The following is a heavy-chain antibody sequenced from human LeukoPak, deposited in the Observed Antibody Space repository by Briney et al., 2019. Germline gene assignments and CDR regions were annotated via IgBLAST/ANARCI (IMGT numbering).Heavy chain of an antibody. D-gene: IGHD5-18*01. Sequence: GGSLRLSCAASGFTFSSYGMHWVHQAPGKGLEWVAVISYDGSNKYYADSVKGRFTISRDNSKNTLYLQMNSLRAEDTAVYYCAKDKLRGYSYGYYYYYYYGMDVWGQGTTVTVSS. V-gene: IGHV3-30*18. J-gene: IGHJ6*02. CDR1: GFTFSSYG. CDR2: ISYDGSNK. CDR3: AKDKLRGYSYGYYYYYYYGMDV.